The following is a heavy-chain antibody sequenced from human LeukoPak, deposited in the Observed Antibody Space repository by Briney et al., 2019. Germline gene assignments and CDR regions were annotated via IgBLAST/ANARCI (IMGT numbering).Heavy chain of an antibody. Sequence: PGGSLRLSCAASGFTFSSYGMHWVRQAPGKGLEWVAFIRYDGSNKYYADYVKGRFTISRDNSKNTLYLQMNSLRPDDTAVYYCAKDGGEYYDSSGYSFDYWGQGTLVTVSS. J-gene: IGHJ4*02. V-gene: IGHV3-30*02. CDR2: IRYDGSNK. CDR1: GFTFSSYG. D-gene: IGHD3-22*01. CDR3: AKDGGEYYDSSGYSFDY.